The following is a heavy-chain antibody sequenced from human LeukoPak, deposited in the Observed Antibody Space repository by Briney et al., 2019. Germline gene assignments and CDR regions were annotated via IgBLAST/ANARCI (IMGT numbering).Heavy chain of an antibody. CDR1: GGSFSGYY. CDR3: ATIRYGAFDI. J-gene: IGHJ3*02. CDR2: ISHSGST. Sequence: PSETLSLTCAVYGGSFSGYYWSWIRQPPGKGLEWIGEISHSGSTNYNPSLKSRVTISVDTSKNQFPLKLSSVTAADTAVYYCATIRYGAFDIWGQGTMVTVSS. V-gene: IGHV4-34*01. D-gene: IGHD3-9*01.